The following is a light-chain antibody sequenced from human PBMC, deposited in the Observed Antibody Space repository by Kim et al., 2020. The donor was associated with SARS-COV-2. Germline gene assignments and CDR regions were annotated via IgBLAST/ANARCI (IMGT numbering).Light chain of an antibody. CDR3: QQYGSSPPIT. Sequence: GERATLSCRASQSVNNNYLAWYQKKPGQAPRLLIYGASSRATGIPDRFSGSGSGTDFTLTISRLEPEDFAVYYCQQYGSSPPITFGQGTRLEIK. J-gene: IGKJ5*01. V-gene: IGKV3-20*01. CDR2: GAS. CDR1: QSVNNNY.